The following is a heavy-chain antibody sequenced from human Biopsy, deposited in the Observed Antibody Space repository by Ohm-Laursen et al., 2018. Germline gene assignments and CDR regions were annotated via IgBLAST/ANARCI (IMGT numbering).Heavy chain of an antibody. CDR2: IYDRGST. V-gene: IGHV4-61*01. J-gene: IGHJ4*02. Sequence: SDTLSLTCTVSGDSLTSGPENWSWIRQPPGQGLEYIGYIYDRGSTANYNPSLESRVTMSVDMPKNQFSLKLSSVTAADTAIYYCARGMRSSGWPYFDSWGQGTLVTVSP. CDR3: ARGMRSSGWPYFDS. CDR1: GDSLTSGPEN. D-gene: IGHD6-19*01.